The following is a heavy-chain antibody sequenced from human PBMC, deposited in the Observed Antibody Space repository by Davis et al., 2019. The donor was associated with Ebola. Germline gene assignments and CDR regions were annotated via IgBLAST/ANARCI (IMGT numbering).Heavy chain of an antibody. J-gene: IGHJ6*01. CDR2: ISYDGSTK. V-gene: IGHV3-30*14. Sequence: PGGSLRLSCAASGFTFSSYAMHWVRQAPGKGLEWVAVISYDGSTKYYADSVKGRFTISRDNSKNTLYLQMSSLRVEDTAVYYCVKDTAKSTVTPIFDLWG. CDR1: GFTFSSYA. CDR3: VKDTAKSTVTPIFDL. D-gene: IGHD4-17*01.